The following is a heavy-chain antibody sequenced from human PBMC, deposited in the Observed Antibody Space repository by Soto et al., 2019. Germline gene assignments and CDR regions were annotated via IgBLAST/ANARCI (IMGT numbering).Heavy chain of an antibody. Sequence: SETLSLTCTFSGGSISSSSYYWGWIRQPPGKGLEWIGSIYYSGSTYHNPPLKSRVTISKDTSKNQFSLKLSSVTAADTAVFYCAVGSSGFYYIYWGQGIQVTVSS. CDR2: IYYSGST. V-gene: IGHV4-39*01. J-gene: IGHJ4*02. CDR3: AVGSSGFYYIY. D-gene: IGHD1-26*01. CDR1: GGSISSSSYY.